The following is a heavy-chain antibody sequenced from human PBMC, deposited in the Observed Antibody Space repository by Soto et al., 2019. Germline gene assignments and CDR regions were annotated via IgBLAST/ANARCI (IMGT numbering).Heavy chain of an antibody. D-gene: IGHD3-10*01. V-gene: IGHV3-23*01. CDR2: ISGSGGST. CDR3: AKAPPFHGSGSSPFDY. J-gene: IGHJ4*02. CDR1: GFTFSSYA. Sequence: GGSLRLSCAASGFTFSSYAMSWVRQAPGKGLEWVSAISGSGGSTYYADSVKGRFTISRDNSKNTLYLQMNSLRAEDTAVYYCAKAPPFHGSGSSPFDYWGQGTLVTVSS.